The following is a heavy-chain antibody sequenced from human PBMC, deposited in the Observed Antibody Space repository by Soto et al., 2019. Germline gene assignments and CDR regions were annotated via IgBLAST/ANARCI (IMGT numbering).Heavy chain of an antibody. J-gene: IGHJ4*02. CDR1: GFTFSSYA. D-gene: IGHD3-10*01. CDR2: ISGGGGST. V-gene: IGHV3-23*01. Sequence: GGSLRLSCAASGFTFSSYAMYWVRQAPGKGLEWVSAISGGGGSTYYADSVKGRFTISRDNSKNTLYLQMNTLRAEDTAVYYCAKGPVRFDYWGQGTLVTVSS. CDR3: AKGPVRFDY.